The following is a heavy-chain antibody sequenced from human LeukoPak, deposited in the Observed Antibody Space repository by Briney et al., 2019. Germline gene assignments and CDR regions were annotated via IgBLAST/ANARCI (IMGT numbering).Heavy chain of an antibody. V-gene: IGHV3-23*01. CDR2: ISGSGGST. Sequence: GGSLRLSCAASGFTFSSYAMSWVRQAPGKGLEWVSAISGSGGSTYYADSVKGRFTISRDNAKNSLYLQMNSLRAEDTAVYYCAREKAAAGLTFDPWGQGTLVTVSS. CDR1: GFTFSSYA. CDR3: AREKAAAGLTFDP. J-gene: IGHJ5*02. D-gene: IGHD6-13*01.